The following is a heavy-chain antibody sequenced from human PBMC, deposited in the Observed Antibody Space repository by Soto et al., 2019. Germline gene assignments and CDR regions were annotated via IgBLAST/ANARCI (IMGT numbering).Heavy chain of an antibody. V-gene: IGHV1-69*02. CDR1: GGTFSSYT. CDR3: ASHADVDTAMVDSY. CDR2: IIPILGIA. Sequence: QVQLVQSGAEVKKPGSSVKVSCKASGGTFSSYTISWVRQAPGQGLEWMGRIIPILGIANYAQKFQGRVTITADKPTRPANRELSSMRSEDTAVYYCASHADVDTAMVDSYWGQGTLVTVSS. D-gene: IGHD5-18*01. J-gene: IGHJ4*02.